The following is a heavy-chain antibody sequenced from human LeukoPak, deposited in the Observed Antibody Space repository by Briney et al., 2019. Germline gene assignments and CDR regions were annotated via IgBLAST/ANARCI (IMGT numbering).Heavy chain of an antibody. CDR1: GGSISSYY. D-gene: IGHD6-13*01. CDR3: ARGVYIAAAQYGY. CDR2: IYYSGTT. Sequence: SETLSLTCTVSGGSISSYYGSWIRQPPGKGLEWIGYIYYSGTTNYNPSLKSRVTISVDTSKNQFSLKLSSVTAADTAVYYCARGVYIAAAQYGYWGQGTLVTVSS. V-gene: IGHV4-59*01. J-gene: IGHJ4*02.